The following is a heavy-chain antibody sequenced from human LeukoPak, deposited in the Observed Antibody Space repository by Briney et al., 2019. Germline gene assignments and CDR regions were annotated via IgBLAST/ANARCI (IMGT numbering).Heavy chain of an antibody. Sequence: GASVKVSCKASGYTFTSYGISWVRQAPGQGLEWMGWISAYNGNTNYAQKLQGRVTMTTDTSTSTAYMELRSLSSDDTAVYYCGRDMKRWALYGYVWGSYRYGGGNYFDYWGQGTLVTVSS. D-gene: IGHD3-16*02. V-gene: IGHV1-18*01. CDR1: GYTFTSYG. CDR3: GRDMKRWALYGYVWGSYRYGGGNYFDY. J-gene: IGHJ4*02. CDR2: ISAYNGNT.